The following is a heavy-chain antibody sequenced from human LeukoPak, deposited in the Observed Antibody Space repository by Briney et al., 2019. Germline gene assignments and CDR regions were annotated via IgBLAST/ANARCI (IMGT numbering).Heavy chain of an antibody. J-gene: IGHJ3*01. V-gene: IGHV3-74*01. D-gene: IGHD6-13*01. CDR2: INSDGSIT. Sequence: GGSLRLSCAASGFSVSSNYMNWVRQAPGKGLDWVSRINSDGSITTYADSVKGRFTISRDNAKNTLYLQMNSLRVEDTTVYYCAGGISATGGGWGQGTMVTVSS. CDR1: GFSVSSNY. CDR3: AGGISATGGG.